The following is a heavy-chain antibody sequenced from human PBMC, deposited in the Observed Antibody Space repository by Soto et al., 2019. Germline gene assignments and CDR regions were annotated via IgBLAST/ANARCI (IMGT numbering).Heavy chain of an antibody. J-gene: IGHJ5*02. D-gene: IGHD6-13*01. CDR2: ISSNSAYI. Sequence: VSLRLSCAASGFTFRSFTMNWVRQAPGKGLEWVSTISSNSAYIYYTDALRGRFTISRDNAKNSLHLQMKSLRAEDTAVYYCTRDASRDSSARGWFDPWGPGTLVTVSS. V-gene: IGHV3-21*01. CDR1: GFTFRSFT. CDR3: TRDASRDSSARGWFDP.